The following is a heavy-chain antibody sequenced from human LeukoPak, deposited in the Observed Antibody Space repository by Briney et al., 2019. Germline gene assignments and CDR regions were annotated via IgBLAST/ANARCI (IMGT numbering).Heavy chain of an antibody. D-gene: IGHD3-22*01. CDR1: GFTXXXY. CDR3: ARAASYESSGYPDY. V-gene: IGHV3-53*04. J-gene: IGHJ4*02. Sequence: RXSXXXXGFTXXXYMSWVRQSPGKGLEWVSVIYSGGSTYHADSVKGRFTISIHNSNNTLYLQMNSLRVEDTAVYYCARAASYESSGYPDYWGQGTLVTVSS. CDR2: IYSGGST.